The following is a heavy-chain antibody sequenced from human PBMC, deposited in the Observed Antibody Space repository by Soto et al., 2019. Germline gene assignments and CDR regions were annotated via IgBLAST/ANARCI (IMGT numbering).Heavy chain of an antibody. V-gene: IGHV4-39*01. CDR1: GGSVRSSSYY. D-gene: IGHD6-13*01. J-gene: IGHJ4*02. CDR2: IYYSGRT. CDR3: ARHEGGAAADRPLDY. Sequence: QLRLQESGPGLVKSSETLSLTCTISGGSVRSSSYYWGWIRQPPGKGLEWIASIYYSGRTHNNPALKSRVTMSIDTYTNQFSLKMTSVTAADTAVYYWARHEGGAAADRPLDYWGQGTLVTVSS.